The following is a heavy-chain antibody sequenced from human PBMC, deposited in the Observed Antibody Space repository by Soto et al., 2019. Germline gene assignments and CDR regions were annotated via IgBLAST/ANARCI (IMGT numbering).Heavy chain of an antibody. D-gene: IGHD2-15*01. CDR2: INHSGST. CDR3: ARGPPYCSGGSCYSNWLDP. J-gene: IGHJ5*02. Sequence: SETLSLTCAVYGWSFSGYYWIWIRQPPGKGLEWIGEINHSGSTNYNPSLKSRVTISVDTSKNQFSLKLSSVTAADTAVYYCARGPPYCSGGSCYSNWLDPWGQGTLVTVSS. V-gene: IGHV4-34*01. CDR1: GWSFSGYY.